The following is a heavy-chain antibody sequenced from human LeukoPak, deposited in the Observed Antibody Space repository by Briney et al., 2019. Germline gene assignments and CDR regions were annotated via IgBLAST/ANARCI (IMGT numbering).Heavy chain of an antibody. Sequence: ASETLSLTCTVSSDSVNNYYWCWIRLPPGKGLEWIAYIYYTGRATYNPSLESRVTISIDTSKNQFSLNLISVTAAETALYYCARETSGSPRVAFDIWGQGTMVTVSS. V-gene: IGHV4-59*02. D-gene: IGHD3-22*01. CDR3: ARETSGSPRVAFDI. J-gene: IGHJ3*02. CDR2: IYYTGRA. CDR1: SDSVNNYY.